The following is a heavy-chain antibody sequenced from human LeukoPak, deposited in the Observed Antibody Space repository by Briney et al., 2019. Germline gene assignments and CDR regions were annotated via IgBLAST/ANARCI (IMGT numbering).Heavy chain of an antibody. J-gene: IGHJ6*03. V-gene: IGHV1-2*02. CDR2: INPNSGGT. CDR3: ARTAAREYYYYYMDV. Sequence: GASVKVSCKASGYTFTGYYMHWVRQAPGQGLEWMGWINPNSGGTNYAQKFQGRVTMTRDTSISTAYMELGRLRSDDTAVYYCARTAAREYYYYYMDVWGKGTTVTVSS. CDR1: GYTFTGYY. D-gene: IGHD1-26*01.